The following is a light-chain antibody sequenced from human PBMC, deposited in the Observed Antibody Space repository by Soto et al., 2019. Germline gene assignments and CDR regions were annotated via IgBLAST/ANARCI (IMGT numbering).Light chain of an antibody. Sequence: QSVLTQPASVSGSPGQSITISCTGTSSDVGGYNYVSWYQQHPGKAPKLMIYDVSTRPSGVSNRFSGSKSGRTASLTISGLKVEDEVDYYCSSYTSSSTLVFGTGTKVTVL. CDR1: SSDVGGYNY. CDR2: DVS. CDR3: SSYTSSSTLV. J-gene: IGLJ1*01. V-gene: IGLV2-14*01.